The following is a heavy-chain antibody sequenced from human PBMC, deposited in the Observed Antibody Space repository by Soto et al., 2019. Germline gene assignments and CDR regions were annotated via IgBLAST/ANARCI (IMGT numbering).Heavy chain of an antibody. V-gene: IGHV3-33*01. CDR3: ARDGDVNTGFGKDY. CDR1: GFTFSSYG. D-gene: IGHD3-16*01. CDR2: IWHDGGNK. Sequence: QPGGSLRLSCAASGFTFSSYGMHWVRQAPGKGLEWVAFIWHDGGNKFYAESVKGRFTISRGNSKNTLYLQMTSLSAEDTAMYYCARDGDVNTGFGKDYWGQGTLVTVSS. J-gene: IGHJ4*02.